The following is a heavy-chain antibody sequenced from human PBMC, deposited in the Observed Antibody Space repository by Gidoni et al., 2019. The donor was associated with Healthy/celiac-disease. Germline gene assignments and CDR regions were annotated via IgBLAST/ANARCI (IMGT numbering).Heavy chain of an antibody. CDR2: MNPNSGNT. CDR1: GDTFTSYD. J-gene: IGHJ5*02. V-gene: IGHV1-8*01. D-gene: IGHD6-19*01. Sequence: QVQLVQSGAEVKQPGASVKVSCKASGDTFTSYDINWVRQATGQGLEWMGWMNPNSGNTGYAQKFQGRVTMTRNTSISTAYMELSSLRSEDTAVYYCARAGRSRVAGTYWFDPWGQGTLVTVSS. CDR3: ARAGRSRVAGTYWFDP.